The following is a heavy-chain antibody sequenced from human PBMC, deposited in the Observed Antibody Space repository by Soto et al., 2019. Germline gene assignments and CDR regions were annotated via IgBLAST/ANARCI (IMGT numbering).Heavy chain of an antibody. CDR3: ARDVDDFWSGYYAPADAYNWFDP. V-gene: IGHV1-18*01. CDR2: ISPYNGNT. J-gene: IGHJ5*02. D-gene: IGHD3-3*01. CDR1: GYTFTSYS. Sequence: QVQLVQSGAEVKKPGASVKVSCKASGYTFTSYSISWVRQAPGQGLEWMGWISPYNGNTNYAQEFQGRVTMTTDTSTIKAYMDLTSLRSNDTAVYNCARDVDDFWSGYYAPADAYNWFDPWGQGTLVTVSS.